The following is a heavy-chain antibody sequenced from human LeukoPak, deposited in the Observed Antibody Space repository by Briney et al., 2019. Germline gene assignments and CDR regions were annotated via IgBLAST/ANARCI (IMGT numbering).Heavy chain of an antibody. CDR2: ISGSGGNT. CDR3: ARDSLSAFDI. CDR1: GFTFSSYA. Sequence: GGSLRLSCAASGFTFSSYAMSWVRQAPGKGLEWVSGISGSGGNTYYADSVRGRFTISRDNAKKTLYLQMNSLRAEDTAVYYCARDSLSAFDIWGQGTMVTVSS. J-gene: IGHJ3*02. V-gene: IGHV3-23*01.